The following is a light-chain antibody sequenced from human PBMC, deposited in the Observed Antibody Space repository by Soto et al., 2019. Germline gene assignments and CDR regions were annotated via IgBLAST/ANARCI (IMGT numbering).Light chain of an antibody. CDR2: YDS. Sequence: YELTQPPSVSGAPGKTARITCGGNNIGSKSVHWYQQKPGQAPVLVIYYDSDRPSGIPERFSGSNSGNTATLTISRVEAGDEADYYCQVWDSSSDHPGVVFGGGTKLTVL. J-gene: IGLJ2*01. CDR3: QVWDSSSDHPGVV. CDR1: NIGSKS. V-gene: IGLV3-21*04.